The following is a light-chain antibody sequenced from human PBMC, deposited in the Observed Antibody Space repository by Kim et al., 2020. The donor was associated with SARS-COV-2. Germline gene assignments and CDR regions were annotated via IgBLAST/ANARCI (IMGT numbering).Light chain of an antibody. Sequence: GQSITISCNGSSSDVGGYKFVSWYQQHPGTAPKLIIYDVNNRPSGVSDRFSGSKSGNTASLTISGLQIEDEADYYCSSYTRSSTRVFGGGTQLTVL. J-gene: IGLJ3*02. CDR2: DVN. CDR1: SSDVGGYKF. V-gene: IGLV2-14*03. CDR3: SSYTRSSTRV.